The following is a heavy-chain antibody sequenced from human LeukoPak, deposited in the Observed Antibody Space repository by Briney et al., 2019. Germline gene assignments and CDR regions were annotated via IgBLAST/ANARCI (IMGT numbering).Heavy chain of an antibody. V-gene: IGHV1-2*06. CDR2: INPNSGGT. J-gene: IGHJ4*02. D-gene: IGHD6-19*01. CDR1: GYTFTGYY. Sequence: ASVKVSCKASGYTFTGYYMHWVRQAPGQGLEWMGRINPNSGGTNYAQKFQGRVTMTRDTSISTAYMELSRLRSDDTAAYYCARVRNGGWPDYWGQGTLVTVSS. CDR3: ARVRNGGWPDY.